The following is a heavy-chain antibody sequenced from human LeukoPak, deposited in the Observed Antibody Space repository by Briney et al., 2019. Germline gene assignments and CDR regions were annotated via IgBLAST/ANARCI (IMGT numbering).Heavy chain of an antibody. J-gene: IGHJ5*02. CDR3: ATRILTGYTNWFDP. V-gene: IGHV1-24*01. CDR2: FDPEGGET. CDR1: GYTFTELS. D-gene: IGHD3-9*01. Sequence: ASVKVSCKVSGYTFTELSMHWVRQAPGKGLEWMGGFDPEGGETIYAQKFQGRVTMTEDTSTDTAYMELSSLRSEDTAVYYCATRILTGYTNWFDPWGQGTLVTVSS.